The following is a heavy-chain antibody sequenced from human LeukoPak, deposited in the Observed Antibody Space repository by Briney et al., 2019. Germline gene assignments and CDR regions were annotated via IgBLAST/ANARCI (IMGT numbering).Heavy chain of an antibody. V-gene: IGHV4-59*01. Sequence: PSETLSLTCTVSGGSISCYYWSWIRQPPGKGLEWIGYIYYSGSTNYNPSLRSRVTISVDTSKNQFSLKLSSVTAADTAVYYCARGWDYYDSSGDFDYWGQGTLVTVSS. CDR3: ARGWDYYDSSGDFDY. CDR1: GGSISCYY. J-gene: IGHJ4*02. CDR2: IYYSGST. D-gene: IGHD3-22*01.